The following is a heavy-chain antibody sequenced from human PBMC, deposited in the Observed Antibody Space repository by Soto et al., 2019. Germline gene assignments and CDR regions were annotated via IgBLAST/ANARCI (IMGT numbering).Heavy chain of an antibody. D-gene: IGHD3-22*01. CDR2: INWNGGST. J-gene: IGHJ4*02. Sequence: AGGARRLSCAASGFSLDDYGHSWVRQGPGKGLEGVSGINWNGGSTGYADSVKGRFTISRDNAKNSLYLQMKSLRAEDTALYYCARVPYFYDSSGYYFDYWGQ. CDR3: ARVPYFYDSSGYYFDY. V-gene: IGHV3-20*04. CDR1: GFSLDDYG.